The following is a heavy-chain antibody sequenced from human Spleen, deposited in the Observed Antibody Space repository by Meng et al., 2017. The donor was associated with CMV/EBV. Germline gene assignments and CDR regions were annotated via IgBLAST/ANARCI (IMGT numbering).Heavy chain of an antibody. CDR1: GASISSNY. CDR3: AASLVRGAFDF. J-gene: IGHJ3*01. D-gene: IGHD3-10*01. CDR2: IYHSGSA. V-gene: IGHV4-59*01. Sequence: SETLSLTCTVSGASISSNYWSWNRRPPGKGLEWIGYIYHSGSANYSPSLKSRVTISIDTSKNQFSLKLSSVTAADTAVYYCAASLVRGAFDFWGQGTMVTVSS.